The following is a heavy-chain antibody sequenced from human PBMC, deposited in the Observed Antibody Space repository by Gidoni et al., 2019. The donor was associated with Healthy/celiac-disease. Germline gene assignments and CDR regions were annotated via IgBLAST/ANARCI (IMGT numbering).Heavy chain of an antibody. J-gene: IGHJ4*02. V-gene: IGHV3-30*18. Sequence: QVQLVESGGGAVQPGRSLRRSCAASGFTFRSYAMHWVRQAPGKGLEWVAVISYDGSNKYYADSVKGRFTISRDNSKNTLYLQMNSLRAEDTAVYYCAKDLAYMGSGSLEYYFDYWGQGTLVTVSS. CDR1: GFTFRSYA. CDR3: AKDLAYMGSGSLEYYFDY. D-gene: IGHD3-10*01. CDR2: ISYDGSNK.